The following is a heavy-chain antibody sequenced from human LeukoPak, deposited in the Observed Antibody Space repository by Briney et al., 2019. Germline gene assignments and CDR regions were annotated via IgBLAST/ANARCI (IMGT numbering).Heavy chain of an antibody. D-gene: IGHD5-12*01. J-gene: IGHJ4*02. CDR3: ARDMEYSGYEHFDY. CDR2: ISAYNGNT. V-gene: IGHV1-18*04. Sequence: GASVKVSCKASGYTFTSYGISWVRQAPGQGLEWMGLISAYNGNTNYAQKLQGRVTMTTDTSTSTAYMELRSLRSDDTAVYYCARDMEYSGYEHFDYWGQGTLVTVSS. CDR1: GYTFTSYG.